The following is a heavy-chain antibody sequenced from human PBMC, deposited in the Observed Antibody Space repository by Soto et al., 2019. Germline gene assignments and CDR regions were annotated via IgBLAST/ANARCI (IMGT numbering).Heavy chain of an antibody. V-gene: IGHV3-7*01. Sequence: GGSLRLSCAASGFTLSSYWMSWVRQDPGKGLEWVANIKQDGSEKYYVDSVKGRFTISRDNAKNSLYLQMNSLRAEDTAVYYCARSRGYSSGWYRFDYWGQGTLVTVSS. CDR3: ARSRGYSSGWYRFDY. CDR2: IKQDGSEK. J-gene: IGHJ4*02. CDR1: GFTLSSYW. D-gene: IGHD6-19*01.